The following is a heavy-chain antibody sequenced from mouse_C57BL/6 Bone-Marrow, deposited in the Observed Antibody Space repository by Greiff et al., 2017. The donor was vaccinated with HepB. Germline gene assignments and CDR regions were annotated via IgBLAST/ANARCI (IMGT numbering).Heavy chain of an antibody. CDR3: TREGDYDYGSSAPFDY. V-gene: IGHV1-15*01. CDR1: GYTFTDYE. Sequence: QVQLQQSGAELVRPGASVTLSCKASGYTFTDYEMHWVKQTPVHGLEWIGAIDPETGGTAYNQKFKGKAILTADKSSSTAYMELRSLTSEDSAVYYCTREGDYDYGSSAPFDYWGQGTTLTVSS. CDR2: IDPETGGT. J-gene: IGHJ2*01. D-gene: IGHD1-1*01.